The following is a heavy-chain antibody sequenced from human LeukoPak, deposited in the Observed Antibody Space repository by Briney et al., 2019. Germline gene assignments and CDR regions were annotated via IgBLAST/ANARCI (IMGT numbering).Heavy chain of an antibody. CDR2: ISSSDSTI. CDR3: ARGPTVTGPPDY. D-gene: IGHD4-17*01. CDR1: GFTFSSYE. Sequence: GGSLRLSCAASGFTFSSYEMHWVRQPPGKGLEWVSYISSSDSTIYYADSVKGRFTISRDNAKNSLYLQMNSLRAEDTAVYYCARGPTVTGPPDYWGQGTLVTVSS. J-gene: IGHJ4*02. V-gene: IGHV3-48*03.